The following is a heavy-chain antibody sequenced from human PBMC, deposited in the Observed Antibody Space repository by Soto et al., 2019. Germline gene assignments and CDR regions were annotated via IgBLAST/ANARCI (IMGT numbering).Heavy chain of an antibody. J-gene: IGHJ3*02. V-gene: IGHV3-49*02. CDR1: GLTVSTNP. Sequence: PGGSLRLSCAASGLTVSTNPMSWVRQAPGKGLEWVGFIRSKAYGGTTEYAASVKGRFTISRDDSKSIAYLQMNSLKTEDTAVYYCNLPPDYDFWSGPNDAFDIWGQGTMVTVSS. D-gene: IGHD3-3*01. CDR2: IRSKAYGGTT. CDR3: NLPPDYDFWSGPNDAFDI.